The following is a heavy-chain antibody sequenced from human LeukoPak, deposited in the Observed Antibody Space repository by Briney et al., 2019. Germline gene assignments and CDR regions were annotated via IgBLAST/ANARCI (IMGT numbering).Heavy chain of an antibody. CDR3: ARAGTRRYYYYGMDL. V-gene: IGHV4-59*12. CDR1: GGSISSYY. CDR2: IYYSGST. D-gene: IGHD6-19*01. Sequence: PSETLSLTCTVSGGSISSYYWSWIRQPPGKGLEWIGYIYYSGSTNYNPSLKSRVTISVDTSKNQSSLKLSSVTAADTAVYYCARAGTRRYYYYGMDLWGQGTTVTVSS. J-gene: IGHJ6*02.